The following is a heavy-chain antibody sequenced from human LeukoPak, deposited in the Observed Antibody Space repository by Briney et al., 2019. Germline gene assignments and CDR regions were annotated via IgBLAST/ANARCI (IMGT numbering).Heavy chain of an antibody. CDR2: ISAYNGNT. Sequence: GASVKVSCKASGYTFASYGLSWVRQAPGQGLEWMGWISAYNGNTNYAQKLQGRVTMTTDTSTSTAYMELRSLRSDDTAVYYCARDHFYGSGSYYLRTAFDIWGQGTMVTVSS. CDR3: ARDHFYGSGSYYLRTAFDI. D-gene: IGHD3-10*01. J-gene: IGHJ3*02. CDR1: GYTFASYG. V-gene: IGHV1-18*01.